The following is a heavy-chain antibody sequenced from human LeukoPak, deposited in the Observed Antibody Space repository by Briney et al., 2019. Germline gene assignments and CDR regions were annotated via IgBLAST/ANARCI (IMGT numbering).Heavy chain of an antibody. Sequence: SETLSLTCTVSGYSISSGDYWGWIRQPPGKGLDWVGSMSHSGSTSSNPSLKSRVTISVDTSNNQFSLKLSSVTAADTAVYYCAGGTGFGEAIENWGQGTLVTVSS. CDR1: GYSISSGDY. V-gene: IGHV4-38-2*02. D-gene: IGHD3-10*01. J-gene: IGHJ4*02. CDR3: AGGTGFGEAIEN. CDR2: MSHSGST.